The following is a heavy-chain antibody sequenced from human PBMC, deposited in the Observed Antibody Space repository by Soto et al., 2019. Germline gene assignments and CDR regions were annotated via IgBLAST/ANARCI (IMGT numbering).Heavy chain of an antibody. Sequence: SETLSLTCTVSGGSGTNSSYYGVWIRQSPGKGLEWIGSAYYRGRSYSQSSVKSRVTISVDTSKNRFSLSLNSVTASDTAVYFCVSQRTTVPTQAYFDYWGPGALVTVSS. CDR2: AYYRGRS. D-gene: IGHD4-17*01. CDR1: GGSGTNSSYY. V-gene: IGHV4-39*01. J-gene: IGHJ4*02. CDR3: VSQRTTVPTQAYFDY.